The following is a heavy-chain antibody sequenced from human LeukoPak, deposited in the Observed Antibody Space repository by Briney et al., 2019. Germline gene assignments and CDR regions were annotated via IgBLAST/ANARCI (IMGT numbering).Heavy chain of an antibody. CDR2: IIPILGIA. Sequence: SVKVSCKASGGTFSSYAISWVRQAPGQGLEWMGRIIPILGIANYAQKFQGKVTITADKSTSTAYMELSSLRSEDTAVYYCARGQTHRPYSNYPYFDYWGQGTLVTVSS. V-gene: IGHV1-69*04. D-gene: IGHD4-4*01. J-gene: IGHJ4*02. CDR1: GGTFSSYA. CDR3: ARGQTHRPYSNYPYFDY.